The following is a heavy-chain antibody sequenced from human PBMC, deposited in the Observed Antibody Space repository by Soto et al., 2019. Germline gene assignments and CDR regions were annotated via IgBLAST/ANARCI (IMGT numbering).Heavy chain of an antibody. CDR3: AREYTYGSNFFDC. V-gene: IGHV4-31*03. CDR2: ISHSGST. Sequence: QVQLQESGPGLVKPSQTLSLTCTVSGGSISSAAYYWSWIRQHPGKGLEWIGYISHSGSTYYNPSRKSRVIISVDTSTNQCSRSLTSVTAADTAVYYCAREYTYGSNFFDCWGQGALVTVSS. D-gene: IGHD5-18*01. CDR1: GGSISSAAYY. J-gene: IGHJ4*02.